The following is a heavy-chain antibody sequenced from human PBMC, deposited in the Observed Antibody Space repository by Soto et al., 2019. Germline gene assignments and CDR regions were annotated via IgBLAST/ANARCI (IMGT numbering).Heavy chain of an antibody. V-gene: IGHV1-69*02. CDR1: GGTFDSFS. D-gene: IGHD1-1*01. CDR3: VRTGNFDS. CDR2: IIPIIDIT. J-gene: IGHJ4*02. Sequence: QVTLVQSGAEVKKPGSSVKVSCKASGGTFDSFSISWVRQAPGQGLEWMGRIIPIIDITKYAQRFQGRLTITADKSTTTVYMDLSSLRSDDTAVYYCVRTGNFDSWGQGTLVSVSS.